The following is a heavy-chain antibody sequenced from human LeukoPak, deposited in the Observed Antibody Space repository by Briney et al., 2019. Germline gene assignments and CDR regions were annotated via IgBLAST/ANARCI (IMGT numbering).Heavy chain of an antibody. V-gene: IGHV1-2*02. CDR3: ARDLFLIVVDRDY. D-gene: IGHD2-21*01. J-gene: IGHJ4*02. CDR2: INPNSGGT. CDR1: GYTFTGYY. Sequence: ASVKVSSKASGYTFTGYYMHWVRQAPGQGLEWMGWINPNSGGTNYAQKFQGRVTMTRDTSISTAYMELSRLRSDDTAVYYCARDLFLIVVDRDYWGQGTLVTVSS.